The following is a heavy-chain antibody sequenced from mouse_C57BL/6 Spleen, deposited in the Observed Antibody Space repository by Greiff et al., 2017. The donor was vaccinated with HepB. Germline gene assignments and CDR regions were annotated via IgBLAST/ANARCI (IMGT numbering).Heavy chain of an antibody. D-gene: IGHD1-1*01. V-gene: IGHV2-2*01. CDR3: ARNTLSTVVPYYFDY. J-gene: IGHJ2*01. CDR2: IWSGGST. Sequence: QVQLQQSGPGLVQPSQSLSITCTVSGFSLTSYGVHWVRQSPGKGLEWLGVIWSGGSTDYNAAFISRLSISKDNSKSQVFFKMNSLQADDTAIYYCARNTLSTVVPYYFDYWGQGTTLTVSS. CDR1: GFSLTSYG.